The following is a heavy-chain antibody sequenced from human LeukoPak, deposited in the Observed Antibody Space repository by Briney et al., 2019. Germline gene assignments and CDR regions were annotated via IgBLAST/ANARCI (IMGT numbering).Heavy chain of an antibody. D-gene: IGHD5-24*01. CDR2: ISGSGGST. CDR3: AKRGMTTIKEGFDY. J-gene: IGHJ4*02. Sequence: PGGSLRLSCAVSGFTFSTYAMSWVRQAPGKGLEWVSAISGSGGSTYYADSVKGRFTISRDNSKNTLYLQMNSLRAEDTAVYYCAKRGMTTIKEGFDYWGQGTLVTVSS. CDR1: GFTFSTYA. V-gene: IGHV3-23*01.